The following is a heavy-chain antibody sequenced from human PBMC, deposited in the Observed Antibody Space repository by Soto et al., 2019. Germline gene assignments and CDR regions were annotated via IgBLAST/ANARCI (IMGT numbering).Heavy chain of an antibody. V-gene: IGHV1-69*13. J-gene: IGHJ6*02. CDR2: IIPIFSTA. CDR1: GGTFSSYA. Sequence: SVKVSCKASGGTFSSYAISWVRQAPGQGLEWMRGIIPIFSTANYAQKFQGRVTITVDESTSTAYMELSSLRSEDTAVYYCARNNYYDSSGYYMGAYYYGMDVWGQGTTVTVSS. CDR3: ARNNYYDSSGYYMGAYYYGMDV. D-gene: IGHD3-22*01.